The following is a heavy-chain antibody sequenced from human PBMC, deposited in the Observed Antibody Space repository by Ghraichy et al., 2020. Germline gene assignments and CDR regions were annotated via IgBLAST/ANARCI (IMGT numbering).Heavy chain of an antibody. V-gene: IGHV3-21*01. CDR3: AREEGNPRAFDI. J-gene: IGHJ3*02. Sequence: SVKGRFTISRDNAKNSLYLQMNSLRAEDTAVYYCAREEGNPRAFDIWGQGTMVTVSS. D-gene: IGHD4-23*01.